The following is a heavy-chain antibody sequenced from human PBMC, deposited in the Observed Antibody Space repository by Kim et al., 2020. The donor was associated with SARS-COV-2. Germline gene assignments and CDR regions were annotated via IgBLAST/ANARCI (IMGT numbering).Heavy chain of an antibody. J-gene: IGHJ4*02. CDR2: IYPGDSDT. D-gene: IGHD4-17*01. Sequence: GESLQISCKGSGSSFTSYWIGWVRQMPGKGLEWMGIIYPGDSDTRYSPSFQGQVTMSADKSISTAYLQWSSLKASDTAVYYCVRPMTTVTTSDYWGQGTLVTVSS. CDR1: GSSFTSYW. CDR3: VRPMTTVTTSDY. V-gene: IGHV5-51*01.